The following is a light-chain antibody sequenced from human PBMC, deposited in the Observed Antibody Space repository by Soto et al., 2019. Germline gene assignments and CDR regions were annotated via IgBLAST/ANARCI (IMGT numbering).Light chain of an antibody. CDR2: EVT. CDR1: SSDVGRYNY. V-gene: IGLV2-8*01. CDR3: SSYAGNNNLI. J-gene: IGLJ2*01. Sequence: QSALTQPPSVSGSPGQSVTISCTGTSSDVGRYNYVSWYQQHPGKAPKLIIYEVTKRPSGVPDRFSGSKSDNTASLTVSGLQAEDEADYYCSSYAGNNNLIFGGGTKLTVL.